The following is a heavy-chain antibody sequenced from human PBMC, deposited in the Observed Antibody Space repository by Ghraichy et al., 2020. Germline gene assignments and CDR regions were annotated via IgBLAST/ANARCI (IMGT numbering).Heavy chain of an antibody. CDR1: DGSISDSY. J-gene: IGHJ4*02. CDR2: FYNSGSS. Sequence: SETLSLTCTLSDGSISDSYWTWIRQPPGKGLEWIGYFYNSGSSNYNPSLESRVTMSVDTSKNQFSLKLRSVTAADTAVYYCARGGLSFFDYWGQGTLVTVSS. V-gene: IGHV4-59*01. D-gene: IGHD2-2*01. CDR3: ARGGLSFFDY.